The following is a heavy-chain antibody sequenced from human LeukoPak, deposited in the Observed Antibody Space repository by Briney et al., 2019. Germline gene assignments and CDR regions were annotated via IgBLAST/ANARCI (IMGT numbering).Heavy chain of an antibody. CDR2: IYSDNT. CDR3: ARAGGDDFWSGYYYYYYMDV. V-gene: IGHV3-53*01. Sequence: GGSLRLSCTVSGFTVSSNSMSWVRQAPGKGLEWVSFIYSDNTHYSDSVKGRFTISRDNSKNTLYLQMNSLRAEDTAVYYCARAGGDDFWSGYYYYYYMDVWGKGTTVTVSS. D-gene: IGHD3-3*01. CDR1: GFTVSSNS. J-gene: IGHJ6*03.